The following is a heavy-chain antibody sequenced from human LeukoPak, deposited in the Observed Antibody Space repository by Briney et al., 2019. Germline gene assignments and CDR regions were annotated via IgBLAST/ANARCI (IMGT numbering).Heavy chain of an antibody. CDR2: IYSGGRT. J-gene: IGHJ4*02. CDR1: GFTVSSNY. V-gene: IGHV3-53*01. CDR3: ARSPEFPYYFDY. Sequence: GGSLRLSCAASGFTVSSNYMSWVRQAPGKGLEWVSVIYSGGRTYYADSVKGRFTISRDNSKNTLYLQMNSLRAEDTALYYCARSPEFPYYFDYWGQGALVTVSS. D-gene: IGHD2-21*01.